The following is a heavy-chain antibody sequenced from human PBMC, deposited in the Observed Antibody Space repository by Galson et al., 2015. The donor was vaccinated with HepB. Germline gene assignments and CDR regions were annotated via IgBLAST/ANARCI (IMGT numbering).Heavy chain of an antibody. V-gene: IGHV4-59*01. CDR3: ARDPEKWRFDP. Sequence: ETLSLTCTVSGGSISSYYWNWIRQPPGKGLEWIGYIHYSGRTNYNPSLKSRVTISVDTSKNQFSLKVSSVTAADTAVYYCARDPEKWRFDPWGQGTLVTVSS. D-gene: IGHD5-24*01. CDR1: GGSISSYY. CDR2: IHYSGRT. J-gene: IGHJ5*02.